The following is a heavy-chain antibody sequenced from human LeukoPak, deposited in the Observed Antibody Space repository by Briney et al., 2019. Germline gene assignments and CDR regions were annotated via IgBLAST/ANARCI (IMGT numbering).Heavy chain of an antibody. J-gene: IGHJ6*02. CDR1: AFTVSGNY. D-gene: IGHD4-11*01. Sequence: PGGPLRLSCAASAFTVSGNYMSWVRQAPGKGLDWVAHIWYDGSNKYYADSVKGRFTISRDNSKSTLYLQMNSLRAEDTAVYYCARGNYGYYYGMDVWGQGTTVTVSS. CDR3: ARGNYGYYYGMDV. CDR2: IWYDGSNK. V-gene: IGHV3-33*08.